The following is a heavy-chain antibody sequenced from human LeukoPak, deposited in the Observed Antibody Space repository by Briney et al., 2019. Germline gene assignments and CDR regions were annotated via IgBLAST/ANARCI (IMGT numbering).Heavy chain of an antibody. V-gene: IGHV4-30-4*08. Sequence: QVQLQESGPGLVKPSQTLSLTCTVSGGSTSSGDYSWSWIRPPPGQGLGWIGYIYYSGSTYYNPSLKSRVTISVDTSKNQFSLKLSSVTAADTAVYYCARTTIEEGFDYWGQGTLVTVSS. CDR2: IYYSGST. D-gene: IGHD5-12*01. J-gene: IGHJ4*02. CDR3: ARTTIEEGFDY. CDR1: GGSTSSGDYS.